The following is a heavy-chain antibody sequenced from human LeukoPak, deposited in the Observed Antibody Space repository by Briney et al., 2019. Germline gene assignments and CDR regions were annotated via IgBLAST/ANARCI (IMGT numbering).Heavy chain of an antibody. J-gene: IGHJ4*02. Sequence: EASVKVSCKASGYTFTSYGISWVRQAPGQGLEWMGWISAYNGNTNYAQKLQGRVTMTTDTSTSTAYMEPRSLRSDDTAVYYCARALVDYDSSGYPFDYWGQGTLVTVSS. CDR3: ARALVDYDSSGYPFDY. CDR1: GYTFTSYG. CDR2: ISAYNGNT. D-gene: IGHD3-22*01. V-gene: IGHV1-18*01.